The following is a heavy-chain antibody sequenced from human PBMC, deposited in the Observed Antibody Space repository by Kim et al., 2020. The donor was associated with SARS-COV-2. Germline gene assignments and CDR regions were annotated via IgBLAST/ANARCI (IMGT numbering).Heavy chain of an antibody. CDR3: ARGEGAAAYFDY. J-gene: IGHJ4*02. D-gene: IGHD2-2*01. V-gene: IGHV1-3*01. Sequence: YSQKYQCRVTITRETSASTAYMELSSLRSEDTAVYYCARGEGAAAYFDYWGQGTLVTVSS.